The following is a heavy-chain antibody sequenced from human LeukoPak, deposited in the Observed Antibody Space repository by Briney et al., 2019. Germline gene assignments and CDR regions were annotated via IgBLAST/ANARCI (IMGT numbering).Heavy chain of an antibody. CDR2: IYTSGST. CDR1: GGSISSYY. D-gene: IGHD6-19*01. J-gene: IGHJ4*02. Sequence: PSEILSLTCTVSGGSISSYYWSWIRQPPGKGLEWIGYIYTSGSTNYNPSLKSRVTISVDTSKNQFSLKLSSVTAADTAVYYCARHGGWLAGARNWGQGTLVTVSS. CDR3: ARHGGWLAGARN. V-gene: IGHV4-4*09.